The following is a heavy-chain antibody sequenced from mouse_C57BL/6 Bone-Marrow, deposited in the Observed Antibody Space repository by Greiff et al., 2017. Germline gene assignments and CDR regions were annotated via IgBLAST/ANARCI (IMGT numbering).Heavy chain of an antibody. CDR1: GFNIKDDY. J-gene: IGHJ2*01. Sequence: VQLQQSGAELVRPGASVKLSCTASGFNIKDDYIHWVKQRPEQGLEWIGLIDPDNGDTEYASKFQGKAPITSDTSSNTAYLQLSSLTSEDTAVYYCSSFDDNSFCFWGQGTPLTVAA. D-gene: IGHD2-3*01. CDR2: IDPDNGDT. V-gene: IGHV14-4*01. CDR3: SSFDDNSFCF.